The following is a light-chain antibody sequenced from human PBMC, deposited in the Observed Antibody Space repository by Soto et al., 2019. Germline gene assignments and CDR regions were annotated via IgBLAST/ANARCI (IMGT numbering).Light chain of an antibody. CDR1: QNVSTW. CDR3: QQGSRFACT. V-gene: IGKV1-12*01. J-gene: IGKJ3*01. CDR2: GAS. Sequence: DIQITQSPSSVSESVGDRVTATCRASQNVSTWLTWYQQTPGKAPNLLIYGASTLQRGAPSRFSGSGSGREFNITISSLQPEDFAFYFCQQGSRFACTFGPGTKVDIK.